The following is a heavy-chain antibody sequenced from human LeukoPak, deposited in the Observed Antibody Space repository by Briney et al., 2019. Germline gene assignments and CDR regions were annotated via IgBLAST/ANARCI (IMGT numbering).Heavy chain of an antibody. Sequence: GGSLRLSCAASGFDFSSNWMHWVRHAPGQGLVWVSRIKGDGISTNYADSVKGRFTISRDNAKNTLYLQMNSLRAEDTAVYYCAGYSSSWYYFDYWGQGTLVTVSS. CDR3: AGYSSSWYYFDY. CDR2: IKGDGIST. CDR1: GFDFSSNW. J-gene: IGHJ4*02. V-gene: IGHV3-74*01. D-gene: IGHD6-13*01.